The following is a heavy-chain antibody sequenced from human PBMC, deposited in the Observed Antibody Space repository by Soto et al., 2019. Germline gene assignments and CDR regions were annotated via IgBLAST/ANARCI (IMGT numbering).Heavy chain of an antibody. J-gene: IGHJ4*02. V-gene: IGHV3-21*01. CDR2: ISSSSSYI. Sequence: EVQLVESGGGLVKPGGSLRLSCAASGFTFSSYSMNWVRQAPGKGLEWVSSISSSSSYIYYADSVKGRFTISRDNAKNSLYLQMNSVRGEDTAVYYCASHPRDSSGYWYYFDYWGQGTLVTVSS. CDR3: ASHPRDSSGYWYYFDY. D-gene: IGHD3-22*01. CDR1: GFTFSSYS.